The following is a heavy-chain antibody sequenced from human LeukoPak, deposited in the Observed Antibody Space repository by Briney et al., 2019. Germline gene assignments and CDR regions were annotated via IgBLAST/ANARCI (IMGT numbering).Heavy chain of an antibody. J-gene: IGHJ4*02. CDR1: GFTFRSYA. Sequence: GGSLRLSCETSGFTFRSYAMHWVRQAPGKGLEWVAVISFDGSNKYYEDSVKGRFTISRDNSKNTLYLQMNSLRPDDTAIYYCARDTLWEWGQGTLVTVSS. V-gene: IGHV3-30-3*01. CDR2: ISFDGSNK. D-gene: IGHD1-26*01. CDR3: ARDTLWE.